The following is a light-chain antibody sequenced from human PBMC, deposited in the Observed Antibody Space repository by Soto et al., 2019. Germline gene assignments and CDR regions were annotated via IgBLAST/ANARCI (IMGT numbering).Light chain of an antibody. CDR1: QSVSSW. J-gene: IGKJ2*01. Sequence: DIQMTQSPSTLSASVADRVTITCRASQSVSSWLAWYQQKPGKAPKLLISKASTLESGVPSRFSGSESGTEFTLTISSLQPDDFASYYCRQYKSHSSFGQGTKLEIK. CDR2: KAS. CDR3: RQYKSHSS. V-gene: IGKV1-5*03.